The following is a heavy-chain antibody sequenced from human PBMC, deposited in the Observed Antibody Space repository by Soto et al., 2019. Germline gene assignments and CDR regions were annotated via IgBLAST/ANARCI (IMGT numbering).Heavy chain of an antibody. Sequence: GGSLRLSCEASGFTFSTYAMSWVRQAPGKGLEWVSSITGTGGSTYYADSVKGRFTITRDNSKNTVCLQMNSLRAEDTAVYYCAYSSTPFDYRGQGTLVTVSS. CDR1: GFTFSTYA. CDR2: ITGTGGST. CDR3: AYSSTPFDY. V-gene: IGHV3-23*01. D-gene: IGHD6-13*01. J-gene: IGHJ4*02.